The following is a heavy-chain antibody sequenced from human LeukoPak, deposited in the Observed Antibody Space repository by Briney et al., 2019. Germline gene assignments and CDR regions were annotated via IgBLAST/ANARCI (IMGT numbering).Heavy chain of an antibody. J-gene: IGHJ4*02. CDR2: IDPNSGDT. D-gene: IGHD1-26*01. Sequence: ASVKVSCKASGYTLTDHYMHWLRQAPGQGLEWMGRIDPNSGDTKYGQKFQGRVTMTRDTSINTAYMELSSLTSDDTAVFYCARMVYGSYYWGQGTLVTVSS. CDR1: GYTLTDHY. V-gene: IGHV1-2*06. CDR3: ARMVYGSYY.